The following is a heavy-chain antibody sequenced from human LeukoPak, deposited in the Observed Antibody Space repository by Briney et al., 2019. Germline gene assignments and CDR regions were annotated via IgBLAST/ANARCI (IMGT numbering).Heavy chain of an antibody. CDR2: ISSSSSYI. CDR3: ASSQNLGWSKDAYYFDY. J-gene: IGHJ4*02. Sequence: GGSLRLSCAASGFTFSSYSMNWVRQAPGKGLEWVSSISSSSSYIYYADSVKGRFTIFRDNAKNSLYLQMNSLRAEDTAVYYCASSQNLGWSKDAYYFDYWGQGTLVTVSS. D-gene: IGHD3-3*01. CDR1: GFTFSSYS. V-gene: IGHV3-21*01.